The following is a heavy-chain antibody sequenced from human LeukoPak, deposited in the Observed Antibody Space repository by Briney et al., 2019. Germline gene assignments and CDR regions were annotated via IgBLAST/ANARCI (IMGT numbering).Heavy chain of an antibody. CDR3: AKVDSSSWGIFDY. Sequence: GGSLRLFCTASGFTFSNFGMHWVRQAPGKGLEWVAFIQNNGNNKYYADSVKGRFTISRDNSKNTLYLQMNSLRSEDTAVYFCAKVDSSSWGIFDYWGQGTLVAVSS. CDR2: IQNNGNNK. D-gene: IGHD6-13*01. V-gene: IGHV3-30*02. J-gene: IGHJ4*02. CDR1: GFTFSNFG.